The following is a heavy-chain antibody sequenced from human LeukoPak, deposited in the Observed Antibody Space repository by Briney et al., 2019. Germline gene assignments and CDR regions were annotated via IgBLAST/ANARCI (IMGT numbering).Heavy chain of an antibody. CDR1: GFTFSSYS. J-gene: IGHJ6*03. CDR3: ARDPVYDSSGYYQRHYYMDV. Sequence: GGSLRLSCAASGFTFSSYSMNWVRQAPGKGLEWVSYISSSSSTIYYADSVKGRFTISRDNAKNSLYLQMNSLRAEDTAVYYCARDPVYDSSGYYQRHYYMDVWGKGTTVTVSS. V-gene: IGHV3-48*01. CDR2: ISSSSSTI. D-gene: IGHD3-22*01.